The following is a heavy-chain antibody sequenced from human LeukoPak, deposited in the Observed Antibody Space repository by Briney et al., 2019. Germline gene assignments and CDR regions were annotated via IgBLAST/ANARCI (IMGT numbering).Heavy chain of an antibody. CDR1: GFTFSSYW. CDR3: ARDGYGDYADY. D-gene: IGHD4-17*01. J-gene: IGHJ4*02. CDR2: IKQDGSEK. Sequence: GGSLRLSCAASGFTFSSYWMSWDRQAPGKGLEWVANIKQDGSEKYYVDSVKGRFTISRDNSKNTLYLQMNSLRAEDTAVYYCARDGYGDYADYWGQGTLVTVSS. V-gene: IGHV3-7*03.